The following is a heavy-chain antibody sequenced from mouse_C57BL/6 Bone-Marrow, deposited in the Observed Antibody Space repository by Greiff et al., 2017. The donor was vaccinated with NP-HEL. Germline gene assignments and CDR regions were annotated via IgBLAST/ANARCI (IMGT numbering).Heavy chain of an antibody. CDR3: AYYGSSPYYYAMDY. V-gene: IGHV1-80*01. Sequence: QVQLKQSGAELVKPGASVKISCKASGYAFSSYWMNWVKQRPGKGLEWIGQIYPGDGDTNYNGKFKGKATLTADKSSSTAYMQLSSLTSEDSAVYFCAYYGSSPYYYAMDYWGQGTSVTVSS. D-gene: IGHD1-1*01. CDR2: IYPGDGDT. CDR1: GYAFSSYW. J-gene: IGHJ4*01.